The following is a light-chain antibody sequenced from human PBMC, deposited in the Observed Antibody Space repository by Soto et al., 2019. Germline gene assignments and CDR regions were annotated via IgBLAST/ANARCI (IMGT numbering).Light chain of an antibody. J-gene: IGLJ3*02. CDR1: SSDVGGYNY. CDR3: SSFTTSNTWV. Sequence: QSALTQPASVSGSPGQSITISCTGTSSDVGGYNYVSWFQQHPGEAPKLMIYEVTHRPSGVSDRLTGSKSGNTASLTISGLQGEDEADYYCSSFTTSNTWVFGGGTKLTVL. V-gene: IGLV2-14*01. CDR2: EVT.